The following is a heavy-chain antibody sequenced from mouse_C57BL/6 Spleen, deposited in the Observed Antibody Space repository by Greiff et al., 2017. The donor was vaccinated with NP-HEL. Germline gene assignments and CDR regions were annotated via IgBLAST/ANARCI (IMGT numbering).Heavy chain of an antibody. CDR3: ARGGSITTVVAHYYAMDY. CDR1: GYTFTSYW. V-gene: IGHV1-7*01. Sequence: QVQLQQSGAELAKPGASVKLSCKASGYTFTSYWMHWVKQRPGQGLEWIGYINPSSGYTKYNQKFKGKATLTADKSSSTAYMQLSSLTYEDSAVYYCARGGSITTVVAHYYAMDYWGQGTSVTVSS. J-gene: IGHJ4*01. CDR2: INPSSGYT. D-gene: IGHD1-1*01.